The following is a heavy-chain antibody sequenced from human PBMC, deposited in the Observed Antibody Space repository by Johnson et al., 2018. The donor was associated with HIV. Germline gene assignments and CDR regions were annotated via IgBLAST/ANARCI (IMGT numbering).Heavy chain of an antibody. J-gene: IGHJ3*02. V-gene: IGHV3-11*01. Sequence: LVESGGGLVEPGGSLRLSCAASGFTFSDYYMTWIRQAPGKGLEWVSYIRTDGSSTYYADAVKGRFTFVRDNAKNSVYLQMTSLRVEDTAVYYCARDLLSRAFDIWGQGTMVTVSS. CDR2: IRTDGSST. CDR3: ARDLLSRAFDI. CDR1: GFTFSDYY.